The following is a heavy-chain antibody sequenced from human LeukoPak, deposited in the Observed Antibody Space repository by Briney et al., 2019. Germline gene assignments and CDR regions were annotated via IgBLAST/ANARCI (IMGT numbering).Heavy chain of an antibody. CDR2: ISVSGGTT. Sequence: PGGSLRLSCAASGFIFSTYGMRWVRQAPGKGLEWVSSISVSGGTTFYADSVKGRFTISRDNSKNTLYLQMNSLRAEDTAAYYCANAGPGYNSGSNYYYGMDVWGQGTTVTVSS. J-gene: IGHJ6*02. CDR1: GFIFSTYG. D-gene: IGHD6-19*01. CDR3: ANAGPGYNSGSNYYYGMDV. V-gene: IGHV3-23*01.